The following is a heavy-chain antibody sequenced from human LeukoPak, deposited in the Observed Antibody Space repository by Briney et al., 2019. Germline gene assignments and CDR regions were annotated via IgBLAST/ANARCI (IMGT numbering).Heavy chain of an antibody. CDR1: GFTFSSYW. V-gene: IGHV3-7*03. D-gene: IGHD3-10*01. CDR3: AGHDPYGSGSYYRFLGYYYYGMDV. Sequence: GGSLRLSCAASGFTFSSYWMSWVRQAPGKGLEWVANIKQDGSEKYYVDSVKGRFTISRDNAKNSLYLQMNSLRAEDTAVYYCAGHDPYGSGSYYRFLGYYYYGMDVWGKGTTVTVSS. CDR2: IKQDGSEK. J-gene: IGHJ6*04.